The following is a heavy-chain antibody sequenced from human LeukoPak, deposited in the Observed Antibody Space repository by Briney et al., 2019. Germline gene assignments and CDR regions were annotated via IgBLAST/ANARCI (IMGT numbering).Heavy chain of an antibody. V-gene: IGHV3-21*01. CDR2: ISSSSSYI. CDR1: GFTFSSYT. Sequence: GGSLRLSCAASGFTFSSYTMKWVCQAPGKGLEWVSSISSSSSYIYYADSVKGRFTISRDNAKNSLFLQMNSLRAEDTAVYFCARATWDPNYYYYMDVWGKGTTVTISS. CDR3: ARATWDPNYYYYMDV. D-gene: IGHD1-26*01. J-gene: IGHJ6*03.